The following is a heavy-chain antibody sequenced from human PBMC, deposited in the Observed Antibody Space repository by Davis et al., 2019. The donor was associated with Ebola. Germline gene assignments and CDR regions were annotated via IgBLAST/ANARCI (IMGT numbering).Heavy chain of an antibody. CDR1: GYTFTGYY. V-gene: IGHV1-2*02. CDR3: AREYSGYNYFDY. CDR2: INPNSGGT. J-gene: IGHJ4*02. D-gene: IGHD5-12*01. Sequence: ASVKVSCKASGYTFTGYYIHWVRQAPGQGLEWMGCINPNSGGTNYAQKFQGRVTMTRDTSVSTAYMELSRLRSDDTAVYYCAREYSGYNYFDYWGQGTLVTVSS.